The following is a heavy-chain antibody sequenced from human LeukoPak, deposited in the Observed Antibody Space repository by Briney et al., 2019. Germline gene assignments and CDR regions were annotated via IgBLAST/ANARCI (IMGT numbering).Heavy chain of an antibody. Sequence: SVKVSCKASGGTFSSYAISWVRQAPGQGLEWMGGIIPIFGTANYAQKFQGRVTITAHEATSTAYMELSGLRSEDTAVYYCASGKKYQLLFNWFDPWGQGTLVTVSS. D-gene: IGHD2-2*01. CDR1: GGTFSSYA. J-gene: IGHJ5*02. V-gene: IGHV1-69*01. CDR2: IIPIFGTA. CDR3: ASGKKYQLLFNWFDP.